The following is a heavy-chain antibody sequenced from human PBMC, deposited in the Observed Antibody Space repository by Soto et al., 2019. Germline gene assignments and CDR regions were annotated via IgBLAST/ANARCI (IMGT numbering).Heavy chain of an antibody. Sequence: ASVKVSCKASGYIFTGYYLHWVRQAPGQGLEWMGWINPKSGVTSYAQKFQGWVTMTRDTATSTAYMEVSRLRSDDTAVYYCARPDYLFDDWVQGTLVIVSS. CDR1: GYIFTGYY. V-gene: IGHV1-2*04. J-gene: IGHJ4*02. CDR3: ARPDYLFDD. D-gene: IGHD4-17*01. CDR2: INPKSGVT.